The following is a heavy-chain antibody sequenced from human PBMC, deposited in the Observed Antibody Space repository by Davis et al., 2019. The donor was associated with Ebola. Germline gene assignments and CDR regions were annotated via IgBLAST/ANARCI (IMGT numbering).Heavy chain of an antibody. CDR1: VFILTGSP. J-gene: IGHJ4*02. D-gene: IGHD3-10*01. CDR3: TREYGSGDY. V-gene: IGHV3-73*01. Sequence: LKLSCAASVFILTGSPMHWACQASGKGLEWVGRIRSKANSYATAYAASVKSRFTISRDDSKNTAYLQMNSLKTEDTAVYYCTREYGSGDYWGQGTLVTVSS. CDR2: IRSKANSYAT.